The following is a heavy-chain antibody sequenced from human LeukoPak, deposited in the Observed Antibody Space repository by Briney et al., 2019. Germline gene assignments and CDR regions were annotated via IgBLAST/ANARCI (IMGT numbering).Heavy chain of an antibody. CDR3: AIERSGGSSMTFDY. J-gene: IGHJ4*02. D-gene: IGHD2-15*01. V-gene: IGHV4-30-2*01. Sequence: ASETLSLTCTVSSGSISSGAYSWTWLRQPPGKGLEWIGYIYYRGSTYYNPSLHSRVTISADTSKNQFSLELDSVTAADTAVYYCAIERSGGSSMTFDYWGQGTLVTVSS. CDR1: SGSISSGAYS. CDR2: IYYRGST.